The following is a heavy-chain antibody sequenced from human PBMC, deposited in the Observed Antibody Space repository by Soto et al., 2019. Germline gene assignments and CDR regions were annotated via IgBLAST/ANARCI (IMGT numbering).Heavy chain of an antibody. CDR3: ARGARGVYGMDV. CDR2: MNSDGSST. CDR1: GFTFSSYW. J-gene: IGHJ6*02. V-gene: IGHV3-74*01. Sequence: EVQLVESGGGLVQPGGSLRLSCAASGFTFSSYWMHWVRQAPGKGLVWVSRMNSDGSSTNYADSVMDRFTTSRDNAKNTLYLQMNSLRVEDTAVYYCARGARGVYGMDVWGQGTTVTVS. D-gene: IGHD3-10*01.